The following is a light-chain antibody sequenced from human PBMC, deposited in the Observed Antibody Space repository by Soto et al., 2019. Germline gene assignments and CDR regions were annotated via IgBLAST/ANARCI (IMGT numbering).Light chain of an antibody. CDR2: SAS. J-gene: IGKJ3*01. V-gene: IGKV1-27*01. CDR3: QKYNNALFT. CDR1: QGIGNY. Sequence: DIQMTQSPSSLSASVGDRVTITCRASQGIGNYLAWFQQKPGKVPKLLIYSASTLQSGVPSRFSGSGSGTDFTLTISGLQPEDVATYYCQKYNNALFTFGPGTKVHIK.